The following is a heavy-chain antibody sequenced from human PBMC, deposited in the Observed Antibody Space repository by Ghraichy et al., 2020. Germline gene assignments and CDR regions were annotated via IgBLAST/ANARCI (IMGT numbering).Heavy chain of an antibody. Sequence: SETLSLTCTVSGGSVISDTYFWGWLRQPPGKGLEWIGCIFVGGGTHYQPSLQSRVTISADTSKNQVSLTVSSMTAADTAVYYCARQAPSSPPVYGLDVWGRGPPVTVSS. V-gene: IGHV4-39*01. CDR2: IFVGGGT. CDR1: GGSVISDTYF. CDR3: ARQAPSSPPVYGLDV. D-gene: IGHD2-2*01. J-gene: IGHJ6*02.